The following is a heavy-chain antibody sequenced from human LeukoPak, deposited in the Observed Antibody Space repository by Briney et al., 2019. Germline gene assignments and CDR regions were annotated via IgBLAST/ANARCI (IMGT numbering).Heavy chain of an antibody. CDR3: ARSGVVVAATVNGDWFDP. D-gene: IGHD2-15*01. Sequence: ASVKVSCKASGYTFTDYYVHWVRQAPGQGLEWMGWINPNSGGTNYAQKSQGRVTMTRDTSVSTAYMELSRLTSDDTAVYYCARSGVVVAATVNGDWFDPWGQGTLVTVSS. J-gene: IGHJ5*02. CDR2: INPNSGGT. CDR1: GYTFTDYY. V-gene: IGHV1-2*02.